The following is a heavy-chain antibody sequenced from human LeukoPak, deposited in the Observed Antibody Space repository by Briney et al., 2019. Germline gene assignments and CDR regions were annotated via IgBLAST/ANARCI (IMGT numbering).Heavy chain of an antibody. CDR2: ISSSGSTI. J-gene: IGHJ4*02. CDR1: GFTFSDYY. CDR3: ARDLSGTMVRGFFDY. V-gene: IGHV3-11*04. Sequence: GGSLRLSCAASGFTFSDYYMSWVRQAPGKGLEWVSYISSSGSTIYYADSVKGRFTISRDNAKNSLYLQMNSLRAEDTAVYYCARDLSGTMVRGFFDYWGQGTLVTVSS. D-gene: IGHD3-10*01.